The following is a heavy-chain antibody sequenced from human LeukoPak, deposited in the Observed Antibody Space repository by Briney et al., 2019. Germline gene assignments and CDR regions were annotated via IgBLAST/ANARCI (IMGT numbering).Heavy chain of an antibody. CDR2: ISDSGGST. D-gene: IGHD2-2*01. V-gene: IGHV3-23*01. Sequence: GGSLRLSCAVSGITLSNYGMSWVRQAPGKGLEWVAGISDSGGSTNYADSVKGRFTISRDNPKNTLYLQMNSLRAEDTAVYYCAKDPGSNSWSFDPCDMDVWGQGTTVTVSS. J-gene: IGHJ6*02. CDR1: GITLSNYG. CDR3: AKDPGSNSWSFDPCDMDV.